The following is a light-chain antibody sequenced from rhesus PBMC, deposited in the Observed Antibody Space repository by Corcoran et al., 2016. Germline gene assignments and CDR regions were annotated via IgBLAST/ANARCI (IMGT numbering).Light chain of an antibody. CDR1: QSVSSS. CDR3: QPYSNWPLT. J-gene: IGKJ4*01. V-gene: IGKV3-42*03. Sequence: EIVLTQSPATLSLSPGERATLSCRASQSVSSSLAWYQQKREQAPRLLIYGASTRATGIPDRFSGSGSGTDLTLTISSLEPEDFAVYYCQPYSNWPLTFGGGTKVEIK. CDR2: GAS.